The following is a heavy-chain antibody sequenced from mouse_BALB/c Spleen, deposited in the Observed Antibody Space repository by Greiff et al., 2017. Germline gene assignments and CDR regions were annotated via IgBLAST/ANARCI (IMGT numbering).Heavy chain of an antibody. J-gene: IGHJ4*01. CDR1: GYTFTSYY. V-gene: IGHV1S56*01. CDR3: ARADYRYAMDD. D-gene: IGHD2-14*01. Sequence: QVQLKESGPELVKPGASVRLSCKASGYTFTSYYIPWVKQRPGQGLEWIGWIYPGNVNTKYNEKFKGKATLPADKSSSTAYMQLSSLTSEDSAVYFCARADYRYAMDDWGQGTSVTVSS. CDR2: IYPGNVNT.